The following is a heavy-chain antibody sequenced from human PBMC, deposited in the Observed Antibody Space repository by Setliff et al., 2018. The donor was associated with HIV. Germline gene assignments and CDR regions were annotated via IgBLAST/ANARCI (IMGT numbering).Heavy chain of an antibody. CDR1: GGSISSGTYY. D-gene: IGHD5-18*01. Sequence: PSETLSLTCTVSGGSISSGTYYWGWIRQPPGKGLEWIGSIYYSGSTYYNPSLKSRVTISVDTSKNQFSLKLSSVTAADTAVYYCASTAMASFDYWGQGAPVTVSS. CDR3: ASTAMASFDY. J-gene: IGHJ4*02. V-gene: IGHV4-39*01. CDR2: IYYSGST.